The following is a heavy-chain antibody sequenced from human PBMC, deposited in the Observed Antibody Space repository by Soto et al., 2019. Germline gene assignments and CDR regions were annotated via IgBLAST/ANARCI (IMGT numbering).Heavy chain of an antibody. V-gene: IGHV4-4*07. CDR2: IYTSGST. Sequence: PSETLSLTCTVSGGSISSYYWSWVRQPAGKGLEWIGRIYTSGSTNYTPSIKSRVTMSVDTSKNQFSLKLSSVTAADTAVYYCARDSPDHYYGSGSYYPGPDYWGQGTQVTVSS. D-gene: IGHD3-10*01. CDR1: GGSISSYY. CDR3: ARDSPDHYYGSGSYYPGPDY. J-gene: IGHJ4*02.